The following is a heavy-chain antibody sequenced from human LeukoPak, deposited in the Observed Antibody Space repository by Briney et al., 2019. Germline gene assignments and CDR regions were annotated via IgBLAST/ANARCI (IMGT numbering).Heavy chain of an antibody. D-gene: IGHD6-13*01. Sequence: SQTLSLTCDISGDSVSSNSATWNWIRQSPSRGLEWLGRTYYRSKWYNDYALSVNSRIMISPDTSKNQFSLHLNSVTPDDTAVYFRARVTAPGTGRDYFDFWGQGTLVTVSS. V-gene: IGHV6-1*01. CDR3: ARVTAPGTGRDYFDF. CDR1: GDSVSSNSAT. CDR2: TYYRSKWYN. J-gene: IGHJ4*02.